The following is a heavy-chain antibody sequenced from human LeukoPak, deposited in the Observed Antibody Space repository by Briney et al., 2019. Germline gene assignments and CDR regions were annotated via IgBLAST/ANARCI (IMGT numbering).Heavy chain of an antibody. V-gene: IGHV3-30*18. CDR2: ISYDGSNK. Sequence: GGSLRLSCAASGFTFSSYGMHWVRQAPGKGLEWVAVISYDGSNKYYADSVKGRFTISRDNSKNTLYLQMNSLRAEDTAVYYCAKAGNFDWLDYWGQGTLVTVSS. D-gene: IGHD3-9*01. CDR3: AKAGNFDWLDY. J-gene: IGHJ4*02. CDR1: GFTFSSYG.